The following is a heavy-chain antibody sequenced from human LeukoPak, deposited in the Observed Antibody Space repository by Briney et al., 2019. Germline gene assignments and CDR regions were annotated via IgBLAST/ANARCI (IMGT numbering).Heavy chain of an antibody. CDR3: ARAIGTTGVGFDY. D-gene: IGHD1-7*01. CDR1: GFTFSSYN. J-gene: IGHJ4*02. V-gene: IGHV3-21*01. Sequence: GGSLRLSCAASGFTFSSYNMNWVRQAPGKGLEWVSSIRSTTSYIYYADSVKGRFTIARDNAQNSLNLQMNSLRAEDTAVYYCARAIGTTGVGFDYWGQGTLVTVSS. CDR2: IRSTTSYI.